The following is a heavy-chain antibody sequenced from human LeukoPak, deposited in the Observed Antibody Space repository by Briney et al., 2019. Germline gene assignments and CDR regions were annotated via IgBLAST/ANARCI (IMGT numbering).Heavy chain of an antibody. CDR1: GFTVSSNY. Sequence: PGGSLRLSCAASGFTVSSNYMSWVRQAPGKGLEWVSVIYSGGSTYYADSVKGRFTISRDNSKNTLYLQMNSLRAEDTAVYYCARDAPQLGFDPWGQGTLATVSS. D-gene: IGHD1-1*01. CDR2: IYSGGST. V-gene: IGHV3-53*01. J-gene: IGHJ5*02. CDR3: ARDAPQLGFDP.